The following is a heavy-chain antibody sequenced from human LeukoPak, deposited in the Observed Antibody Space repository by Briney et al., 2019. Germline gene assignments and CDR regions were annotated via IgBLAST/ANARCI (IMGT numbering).Heavy chain of an antibody. V-gene: IGHV3-23*01. Sequence: EGSLRLSCAASGFTFSSYAMSWVRQAPGKGLEWVSAISGSGGSTYYADSVKGRFTISRDNSKNTLYLQMNSLRAEDTAVYYCAKDGIKWEPLYWYLDLWGRGTLVTVSS. D-gene: IGHD1-26*01. CDR1: GFTFSSYA. CDR3: AKDGIKWEPLYWYLDL. J-gene: IGHJ2*01. CDR2: ISGSGGST.